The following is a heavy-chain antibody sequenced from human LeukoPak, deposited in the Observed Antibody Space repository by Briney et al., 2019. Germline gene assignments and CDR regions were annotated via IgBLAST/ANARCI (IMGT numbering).Heavy chain of an antibody. J-gene: IGHJ4*02. CDR1: GFTFSNYG. D-gene: IGHD3-22*01. CDR2: IRYDGNNK. Sequence: GGSLRLSCAASGFTFSNYGMHWVRQAPGEGLEWVAFIRYDGNNKYYADSVKGRFTISRDNSKNTLYLQMNSLRAEDTAVYYCAKVGYYDSSGYSANSFDYWGQGTLVTVSS. CDR3: AKVGYYDSSGYSANSFDY. V-gene: IGHV3-30*02.